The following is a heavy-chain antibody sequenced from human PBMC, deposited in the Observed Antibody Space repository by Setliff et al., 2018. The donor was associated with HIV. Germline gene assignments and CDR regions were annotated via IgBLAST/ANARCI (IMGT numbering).Heavy chain of an antibody. J-gene: IGHJ2*01. D-gene: IGHD6-19*01. Sequence: GGSLRLSCAASGFTFSDYAMNWVRQVPGKGLEWVSSISVGYRNKYSTYYRDSVKGRFTITRDNANDSVYLQMNSLRTEDTAFYYCAKKVAGVSWYFDLWGRGTLVTVSS. CDR1: GFTFSDYA. V-gene: IGHV3-21*04. CDR3: AKKVAGVSWYFDL. CDR2: ISVGYRNKYST.